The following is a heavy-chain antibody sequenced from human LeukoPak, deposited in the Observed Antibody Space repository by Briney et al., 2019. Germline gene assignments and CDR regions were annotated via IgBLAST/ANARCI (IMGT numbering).Heavy chain of an antibody. CDR1: GLTFSSYA. CDR2: ISGSADNT. CDR3: AKCWRYGSGSYFIDY. V-gene: IGHV3-23*01. J-gene: IGHJ4*02. Sequence: GGSLRLSCAASGLTFSSYAMSWVRQAPGKGLEWVSTISGSADNTHYADSVKGRFTISRDNSKNTLYLQMNSLRAEDTAVYYCAKCWRYGSGSYFIDYWGQGTLVTVSS. D-gene: IGHD3-10*01.